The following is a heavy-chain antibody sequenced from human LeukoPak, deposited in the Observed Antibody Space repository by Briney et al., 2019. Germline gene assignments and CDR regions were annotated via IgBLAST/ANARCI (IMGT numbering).Heavy chain of an antibody. D-gene: IGHD4-17*01. CDR1: GFTFSSYW. Sequence: SGGSLRLSCAASGFTFSSYWMSWVRQAPGKGLEWVANIKQDGSEKYYVDSVKGRFTISRDNAKNSLYLQMNSLRAEDTAVYYCARDRDYGDYINDYWGQGTLVTVSS. V-gene: IGHV3-7*01. CDR2: IKQDGSEK. CDR3: ARDRDYGDYINDY. J-gene: IGHJ4*02.